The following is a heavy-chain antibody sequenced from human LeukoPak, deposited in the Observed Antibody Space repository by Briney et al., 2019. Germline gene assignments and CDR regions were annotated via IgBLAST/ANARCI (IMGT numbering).Heavy chain of an antibody. CDR1: GYTFTGYY. J-gene: IGHJ3*02. CDR2: INPNSGGT. Sequence: ASVKVSCKASGYTFTGYYMHWVRQAPGQGLEWMGWINPNSGGTSYAQKFQGRVTMTRDTSINTACMELSGLRSDDTAVYYCASNIVVVTAITGGALDIWGQGTMVTVSS. V-gene: IGHV1-2*02. CDR3: ASNIVVVTAITGGALDI. D-gene: IGHD2-21*02.